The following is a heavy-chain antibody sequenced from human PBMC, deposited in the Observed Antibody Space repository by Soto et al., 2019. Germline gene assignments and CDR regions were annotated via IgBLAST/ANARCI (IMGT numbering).Heavy chain of an antibody. CDR1: GFTFSSYG. V-gene: IGHV3-33*01. D-gene: IGHD3-3*01. CDR2: IWYDGSNK. CDR3: ARDRLPRLEWLLNWFDP. J-gene: IGHJ5*02. Sequence: QVQLVESGGGVVQPGRSLRLSCAASGFTFSSYGMHWVRQAPGKGLEWVAVIWYDGSNKYYADSVKGRFTISRDNSKNTLYLQMNGLRAEDTAVYYCARDRLPRLEWLLNWFDPWGQGTLVTVSS.